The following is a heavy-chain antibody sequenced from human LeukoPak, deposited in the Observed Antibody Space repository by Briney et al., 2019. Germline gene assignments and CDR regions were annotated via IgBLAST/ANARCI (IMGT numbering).Heavy chain of an antibody. CDR2: ISGSGGST. CDR3: ATAPTEDGDGSSPGY. V-gene: IGHV3-23*01. J-gene: IGHJ4*02. Sequence: YPGGSLRLSCAASGFTFSSYAMSWVRQAPGKGLEWVSAISGSGGSTYYADSVKGRFTVSRDNAKNSLFLQMNSLRLEDTAVYYCATAPTEDGDGSSPGYWGQGTLVTVSS. CDR1: GFTFSSYA. D-gene: IGHD2-21*01.